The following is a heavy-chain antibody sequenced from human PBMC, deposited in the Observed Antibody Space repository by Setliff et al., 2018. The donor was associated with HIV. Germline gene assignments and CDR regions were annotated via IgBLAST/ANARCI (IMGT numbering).Heavy chain of an antibody. CDR1: GASITSHY. CDR2: IYSTGST. J-gene: IGHJ4*02. V-gene: IGHV4-59*11. D-gene: IGHD2-2*02. CDR3: ARDRRPAGINYGYGYLDD. Sequence: SETLSLTCTVSGASITSHYWSWIRQSPGRELEWIGYIYSTGSTNYNPSLQSRVSISMDASKNKFSLKVTSVTSEDTAVYYCARDRRPAGINYGYGYLDDWGQGTLVTVSS.